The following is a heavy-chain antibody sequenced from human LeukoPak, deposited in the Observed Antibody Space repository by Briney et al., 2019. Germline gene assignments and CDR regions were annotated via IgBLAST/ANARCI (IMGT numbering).Heavy chain of an antibody. V-gene: IGHV3-9*01. D-gene: IGHD4-11*01. CDR1: GFTFDDYA. CDR3: AKDIRDDYSNVTPDY. J-gene: IGHJ4*02. Sequence: GRSLRLSCAASGFTFDDYAMHPLRQAPGKGLKLVSGISWNSGSIGNAVSVKGRFTISRDNAKNSLYLQMNSLRAQDTALYYCAKDIRDDYSNVTPDYSGQGTLFSVSS. CDR2: ISWNSGSI.